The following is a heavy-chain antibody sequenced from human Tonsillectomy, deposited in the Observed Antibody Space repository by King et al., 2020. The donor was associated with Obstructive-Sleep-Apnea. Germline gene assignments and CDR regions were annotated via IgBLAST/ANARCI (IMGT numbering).Heavy chain of an antibody. CDR2: IRYDGSNK. J-gene: IGHJ4*02. Sequence: VQLVESGGGVVQPGRSLRLSCAASGFTFSSYGMHWVRQAPGKGLEWGAVIRYDGSNKYYEDSVKGRFTISRDNSKNTLYLQMNSLRAEDTAVYYCAKDFDGDYVDYWGQGTLVTVSS. CDR1: GFTFSSYG. V-gene: IGHV3-30*02. CDR3: AKDFDGDYVDY. D-gene: IGHD3-9*01.